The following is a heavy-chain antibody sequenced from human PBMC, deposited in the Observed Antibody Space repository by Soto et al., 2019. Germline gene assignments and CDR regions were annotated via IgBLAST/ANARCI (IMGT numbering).Heavy chain of an antibody. CDR1: GGSMRNYY. V-gene: IGHV4-59*01. Sequence: SETLSLTCSVSGGSMRNYYYSWIRQSPGKGLEWIGYVYHRGTTYYTPSLKSRVNMSVDTSTNEFYLNLKSVTAADTAVYYCALGGYNYGRPFDFWGQGTLVTVSS. CDR2: VYHRGTT. D-gene: IGHD5-18*01. CDR3: ALGGYNYGRPFDF. J-gene: IGHJ4*02.